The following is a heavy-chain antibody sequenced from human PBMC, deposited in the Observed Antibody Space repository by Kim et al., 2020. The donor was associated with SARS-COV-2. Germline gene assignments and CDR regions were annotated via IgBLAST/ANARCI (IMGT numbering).Heavy chain of an antibody. D-gene: IGHD2-15*01. CDR1: GFSFNRHG. Sequence: GGSLRLSCVASGFSFNRHGMHWVRQAPGKGLEWVAVVAYDGKNKFYSDSVKGRFTISRDNSENTVYLQMNSLRPEDTATYYCAKDVRAEAAAQDSWGQG. V-gene: IGHV3-30*18. CDR2: VAYDGKNK. CDR3: AKDVRAEAAAQDS. J-gene: IGHJ4*02.